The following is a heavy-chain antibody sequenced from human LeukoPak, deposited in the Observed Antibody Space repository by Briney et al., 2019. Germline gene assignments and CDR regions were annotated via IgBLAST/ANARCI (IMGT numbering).Heavy chain of an antibody. CDR2: SYYSGST. CDR1: GGSISSSSYY. V-gene: IGHV4-39*01. J-gene: IGHJ6*03. Sequence: SETLSLTCTVSGGSISSSSYYWVWIRQPPGKGLEWIGSSYYSGSTYYNPSLKSRVTISVDTSKNQFSLKLSSVTAADTAVYYCARHRLYHQLAYYYYYLDVSGKGTTVTVSS. CDR3: ARHRLYHQLAYYYYYLDV. D-gene: IGHD6-13*01.